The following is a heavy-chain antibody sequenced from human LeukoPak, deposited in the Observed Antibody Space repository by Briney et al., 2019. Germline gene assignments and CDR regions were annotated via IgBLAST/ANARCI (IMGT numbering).Heavy chain of an antibody. D-gene: IGHD5-18*01. CDR1: GGSISSYY. CDR2: IYYNGNSGTT. Sequence: PSETLSLTCTVSGGSISSYYWNWIRQSPGKGLEWIGYIYYNGNSGTTNYNPSLRSRVTISVDTSKNQVSLKLSSVTAADTAVYYCARHKASGYGYEGHFDNWGQGTLVTVSS. CDR3: ARHKASGYGYEGHFDN. V-gene: IGHV4-59*08. J-gene: IGHJ4*02.